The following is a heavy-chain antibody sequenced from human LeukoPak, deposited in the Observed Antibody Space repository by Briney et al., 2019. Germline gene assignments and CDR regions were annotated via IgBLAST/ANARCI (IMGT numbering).Heavy chain of an antibody. CDR1: GFTFSSYG. V-gene: IGHV3-30*18. D-gene: IGHD3-3*01. CDR2: ISYDGSNK. J-gene: IGHJ4*02. Sequence: GGSLRLSCAASGFTFSSYGMHWVRQAPGKGLEWVAVISYDGSNKYYADSVKGRFTISRDNSKNTLYLQMNSLRAEDTAIYYCANARQYYADDRFDYWGQGTLVTVSS. CDR3: ANARQYYADDRFDY.